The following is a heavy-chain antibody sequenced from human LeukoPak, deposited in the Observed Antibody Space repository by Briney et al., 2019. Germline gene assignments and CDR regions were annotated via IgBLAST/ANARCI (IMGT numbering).Heavy chain of an antibody. D-gene: IGHD6-13*01. J-gene: IGHJ4*02. CDR3: ARDPDLYSTTWQYFDF. CDR2: ISGGGGST. CDR1: GFTFSSYA. V-gene: IGHV3-23*01. Sequence: GGSLRLSCAASGFTFSSYAMSWVRQAPGKGLEWVSAISGGGGSTYYADSVTGRFTISRDQSKNTLYLQMNSLRAGDTAVYYCARDPDLYSTTWQYFDFWGQGILVTVSS.